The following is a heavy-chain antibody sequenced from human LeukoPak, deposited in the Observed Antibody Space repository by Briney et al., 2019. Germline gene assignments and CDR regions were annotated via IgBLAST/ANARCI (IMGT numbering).Heavy chain of an antibody. CDR2: IRYDGSNK. CDR1: GFTFSSYG. V-gene: IGHV3-30*02. CDR3: GEDPGDSGVVYY. Sequence: GGSLRLSCAASGFTFSSYGMHWVRQAPGKGLEWVAFIRYDGSNKYYADAVKGRFTISRDNSKNTLYLQMNSLRAEDTAVYYCGEDPGDSGVVYYGGQGTLVTV. J-gene: IGHJ4*02. D-gene: IGHD2-8*01.